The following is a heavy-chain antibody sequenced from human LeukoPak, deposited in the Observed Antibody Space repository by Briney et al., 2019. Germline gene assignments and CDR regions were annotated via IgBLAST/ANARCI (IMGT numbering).Heavy chain of an antibody. CDR2: ISHHGTAT. CDR1: GFSISESG. D-gene: IGHD3-22*01. CDR3: ARVPLYDSSAT. Sequence: GGSLRLSCAVSGFSISESGMHWVRQAPGKGLEWVAMISHHGTATYYGDSVRGRFTVSRDISKNTLYLQMNSLRAEDTAVYYCARVPLYDSSATWGQGTLVTVSS. V-gene: IGHV3-30*03. J-gene: IGHJ4*02.